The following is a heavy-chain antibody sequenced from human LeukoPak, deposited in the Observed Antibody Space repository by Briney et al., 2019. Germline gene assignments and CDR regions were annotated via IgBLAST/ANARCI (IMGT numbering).Heavy chain of an antibody. Sequence: SETLSLTXTVSGGSISSYYWSWIRQPPGKGLEWIGYIYYSGSTNYNPSLKSRVTISVDTSKNQFSLKLSSVTAADTAVYYCARAEQQLGYYFDYWGQGTLVTVSS. CDR1: GGSISSYY. D-gene: IGHD6-13*01. V-gene: IGHV4-59*01. CDR3: ARAEQQLGYYFDY. J-gene: IGHJ4*02. CDR2: IYYSGST.